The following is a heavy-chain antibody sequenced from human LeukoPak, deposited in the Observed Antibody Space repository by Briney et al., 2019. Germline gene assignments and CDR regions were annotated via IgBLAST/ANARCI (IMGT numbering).Heavy chain of an antibody. V-gene: IGHV4-34*01. D-gene: IGHD6-13*01. Sequence: SETLSLTCTVSDGSINSFYWSWIRQPPGKGLEWIGEINHSGSTNYNPSLKSRVTISVDTSKNQFSLKLSSVTAADTAVYYCARVAAAGNWFDPWGQGTLVTVSS. CDR2: INHSGST. CDR1: DGSINSFY. J-gene: IGHJ5*02. CDR3: ARVAAAGNWFDP.